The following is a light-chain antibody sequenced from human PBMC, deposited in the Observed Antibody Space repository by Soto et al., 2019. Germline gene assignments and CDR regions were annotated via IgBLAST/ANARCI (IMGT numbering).Light chain of an antibody. V-gene: IGKV3-20*01. CDR3: QQYNNWPPYT. Sequence: EIVLTQSPVTLSLSPGERATLSCRASESVNSAYLAWYQHRPAQAPRLLIYGASSRATGVPDRFSGSGSATDFTLTISSLQSEDFAVYYCQQYNNWPPYTFGQGTKVDIK. J-gene: IGKJ2*01. CDR2: GAS. CDR1: ESVNSAY.